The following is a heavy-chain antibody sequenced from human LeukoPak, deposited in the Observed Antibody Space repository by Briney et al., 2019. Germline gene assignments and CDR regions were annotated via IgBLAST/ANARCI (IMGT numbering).Heavy chain of an antibody. J-gene: IGHJ3*02. V-gene: IGHV1-18*01. CDR1: GYTFTSYG. CDR3: ARAWGYYDSSGYYLYDAFDI. CDR2: ISAYNGNT. D-gene: IGHD3-22*01. Sequence: KPGASVKVSCKASGYTFTSYGISWVRQAPGQGLEWMGWISAYNGNTNYAQKLQGRVTMTTDTSTSTAYMELSSLRSEDTAVYYCARAWGYYDSSGYYLYDAFDIWGQGTMVTVSS.